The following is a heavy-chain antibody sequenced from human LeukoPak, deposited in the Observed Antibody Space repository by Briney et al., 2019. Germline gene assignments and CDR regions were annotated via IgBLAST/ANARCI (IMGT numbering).Heavy chain of an antibody. CDR2: ISSSGSTI. V-gene: IGHV3-48*03. Sequence: PGGSLRLSCAASGFTFSSYEMNWVRQAPGKGLEWVSYISSSGSTIYYADSVKGRFTISRDNAKNSLYLQMNSLRAEDTAVYYCARGSGYYYDSSGYCYPGGDYWGQGTLVTVSS. J-gene: IGHJ4*02. D-gene: IGHD3-22*01. CDR3: ARGSGYYYDSSGYCYPGGDY. CDR1: GFTFSSYE.